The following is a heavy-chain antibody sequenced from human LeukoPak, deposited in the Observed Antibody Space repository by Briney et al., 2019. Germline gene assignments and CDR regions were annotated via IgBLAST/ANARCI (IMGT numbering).Heavy chain of an antibody. J-gene: IGHJ6*02. Sequence: SETLSLTCTVSGGSISSYYWSWIRQPPGKGLEWIGHIYYSGSTNYNPSLKSRVTISVDTSKNQFSLKLSSVTAADTAVYYCARRDYYYGMDVWGQGTTVTVSS. V-gene: IGHV4-59*08. CDR3: ARRDYYYGMDV. CDR2: IYYSGST. CDR1: GGSISSYY.